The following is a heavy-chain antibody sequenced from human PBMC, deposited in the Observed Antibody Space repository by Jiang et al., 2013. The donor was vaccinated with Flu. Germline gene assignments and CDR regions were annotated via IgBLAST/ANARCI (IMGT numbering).Heavy chain of an antibody. CDR2: IYYSGST. V-gene: IGHV4-59*01. CDR3: ARGSYDILTGYPDAFDI. D-gene: IGHD3-9*01. J-gene: IGHJ3*02. CDR1: GGSINNYY. Sequence: ETLSLTCTVSGGSINNYYWGWIRQPPGKGLEWIGYIYYSGSTNYNPSLKSRVTISVDTSKNQFSLKLSSVTAADTAVYYCARGSYDILTGYPDAFDIWGQGTMVTVSS.